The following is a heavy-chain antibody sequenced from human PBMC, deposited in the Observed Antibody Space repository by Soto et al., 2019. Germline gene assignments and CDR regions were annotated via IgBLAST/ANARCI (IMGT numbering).Heavy chain of an antibody. D-gene: IGHD1-1*01. V-gene: IGHV3-23*01. CDR1: GFTFSSYA. CDR2: ISGSGGST. Sequence: GSLRLSCAASGFTFSSYAMSWVRQAPGKGLEWVSAISGSGGSTYYADSVKGRFTISRDNSKNTLYLQMNSLRAEDTAVYYCAKSLFRGPNENTYFDYWGQGTLVTVSS. J-gene: IGHJ4*02. CDR3: AKSLFRGPNENTYFDY.